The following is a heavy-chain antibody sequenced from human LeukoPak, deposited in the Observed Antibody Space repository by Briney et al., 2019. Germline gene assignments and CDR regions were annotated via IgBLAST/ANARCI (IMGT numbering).Heavy chain of an antibody. V-gene: IGHV3-30*18. Sequence: GGSLRLSCAPSGFTFSTYWMGWVRQAPGKGLEGVAVISYDGSNKYYADSVKGRFTFSRDNSKNTLYLQMNSLSDEDTAVYYCAKARTLTTLLGDWGQGTLVTVSS. D-gene: IGHD3-16*01. CDR3: AKARTLTTLLGD. CDR2: ISYDGSNK. J-gene: IGHJ4*02. CDR1: GFTFSTYW.